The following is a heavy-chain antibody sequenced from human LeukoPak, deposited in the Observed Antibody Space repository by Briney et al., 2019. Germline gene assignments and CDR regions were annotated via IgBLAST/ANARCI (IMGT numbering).Heavy chain of an antibody. CDR2: IYTSGST. Sequence: SETLSLTCTVSGGSLSSYYWSWMRQPVGKGLEWIGRIYTSGSTKYNPSLKSRVTMSVDTSKNQFSLKLSSVTAADTAVYYCARDKTGDYGDLNWFDPWGQGTLVTVSS. J-gene: IGHJ5*02. CDR3: ARDKTGDYGDLNWFDP. D-gene: IGHD4-17*01. CDR1: GGSLSSYY. V-gene: IGHV4-4*07.